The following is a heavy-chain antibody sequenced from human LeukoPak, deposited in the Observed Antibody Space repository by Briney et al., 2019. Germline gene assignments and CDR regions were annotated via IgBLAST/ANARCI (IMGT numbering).Heavy chain of an antibody. D-gene: IGHD6-19*01. V-gene: IGHV3-23*01. CDR3: AKDRRAGYSSGWYYFDY. CDR2: ISGSGGST. CDR1: GFTFSSYA. Sequence: PGGSLRLSCAASGFTFSSYAMSWVRQAPGKELEWVSAISGSGGSTYYADSVKGRFTISRDNSKNTLYLQMNSLRAEDTAVYYCAKDRRAGYSSGWYYFDYWGQGTLVTVSS. J-gene: IGHJ4*02.